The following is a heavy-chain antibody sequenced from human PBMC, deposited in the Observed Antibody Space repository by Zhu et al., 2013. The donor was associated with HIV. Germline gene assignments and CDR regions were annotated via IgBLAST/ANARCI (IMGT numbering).Heavy chain of an antibody. Sequence: QVQLVQSGAEVKKPGASVKVSCKASGYTFTSYYMHWVRQAPGQGLEWMGIINPSGGSTSYAQKFQGRVTMTRDTSTSTVYMELSSLRSEDTAVYYCARDRIAARPRGVYFQHWGQGTLVTVSS. CDR3: ARDRIAARPRGVYFQH. J-gene: IGHJ1*01. V-gene: IGHV1-46*03. D-gene: IGHD6-6*01. CDR2: INPSGGST. CDR1: GYTFTSYY.